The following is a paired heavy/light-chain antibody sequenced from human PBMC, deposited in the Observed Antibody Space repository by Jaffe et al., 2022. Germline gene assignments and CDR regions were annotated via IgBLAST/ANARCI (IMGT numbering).Light chain of an antibody. CDR3: NSYTSVITPAWV. CDR1: SSDVGGYNY. V-gene: IGLV2-14*01. Sequence: QSALTQPASVSGSPGQSITISCTGTSSDVGGYNYVSWYQQHPGKAPKLMIYEVSNRPSGVSDRFSGSKSGNTASLTISGLQAEDEADYYCNSYTSVITPAWVFGTGTKVTVL. J-gene: IGLJ1*01. CDR2: EVS.
Heavy chain of an antibody. CDR2: IRYDGGIQ. CDR1: GFTFSSYG. V-gene: IGHV3-30*02. J-gene: IGHJ3*02. CDR3: AKEPPGIGAGGVAFDM. D-gene: IGHD6-13*01. Sequence: QVQVVESGGGVVQPGGSLTLSCAASGFTFSSYGMHWVRQAPGKGLEWVAFIRYDGGIQHYADSVKGRFTISRDNSKNTLYLQMNSLRPEDTAVYYCAKEPPGIGAGGVAFDMWGQGTMVTVSS.